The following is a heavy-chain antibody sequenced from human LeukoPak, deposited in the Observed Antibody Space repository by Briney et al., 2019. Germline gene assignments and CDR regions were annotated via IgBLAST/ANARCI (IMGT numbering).Heavy chain of an antibody. CDR1: GDSISSYY. J-gene: IGHJ4*02. CDR2: IYYSGST. V-gene: IGHV4-59*08. D-gene: IGHD6-13*01. CDR3: ARQYSSSWYGGYYFDY. Sequence: PSETLSLTCTVSGDSISSYYWSWIRQPPGKGLEWIGYIYYSGSTNYNPSLKSRVTISVDTSKNQFSLKLSSVTAADTAVYYCARQYSSSWYGGYYFDYWGQGTLVTVSS.